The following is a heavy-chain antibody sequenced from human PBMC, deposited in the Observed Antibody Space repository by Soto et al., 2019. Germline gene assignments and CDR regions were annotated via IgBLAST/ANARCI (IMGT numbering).Heavy chain of an antibody. Sequence: GGSLRLSCAASGFTFSDYYMSWIRQAPGKGLEWVSYISSSGSTIYYADSVKGRFTISRDNAKNSLYLQMNSLRAEDTAVYYCASKSIAAAQDGFDPWGQGTLVTVSS. D-gene: IGHD6-13*01. CDR3: ASKSIAAAQDGFDP. CDR1: GFTFSDYY. J-gene: IGHJ5*02. CDR2: ISSSGSTI. V-gene: IGHV3-11*01.